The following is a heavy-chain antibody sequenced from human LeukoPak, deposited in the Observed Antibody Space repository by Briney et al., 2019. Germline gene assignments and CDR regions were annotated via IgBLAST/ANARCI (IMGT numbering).Heavy chain of an antibody. Sequence: SVKVSCKASGGTXSSYAISRVRQAPGQGLEWMGRIIPILGIANYAQKFQGRVTITADKSTSTAYMELSSLRSEDTAVYYCARDLLGGYLFDYWGQGTLVTVSS. J-gene: IGHJ4*02. D-gene: IGHD3-22*01. CDR2: IIPILGIA. CDR3: ARDLLGGYLFDY. CDR1: GGTXSSYA. V-gene: IGHV1-69*04.